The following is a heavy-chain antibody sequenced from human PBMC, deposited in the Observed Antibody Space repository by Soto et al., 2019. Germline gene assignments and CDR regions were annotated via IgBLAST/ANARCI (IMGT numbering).Heavy chain of an antibody. V-gene: IGHV1-8*01. Sequence: ASVKVSCKASGYTFTSYDINWVRQATGQGLEWMGWMNPNSGNTGYAQKFQGRVTMTRNTSISTAYMELSSLRSEGTAVYYCATIQSYSSSVNRDYWGQGTLVTVSS. J-gene: IGHJ4*02. D-gene: IGHD6-6*01. CDR3: ATIQSYSSSVNRDY. CDR1: GYTFTSYD. CDR2: MNPNSGNT.